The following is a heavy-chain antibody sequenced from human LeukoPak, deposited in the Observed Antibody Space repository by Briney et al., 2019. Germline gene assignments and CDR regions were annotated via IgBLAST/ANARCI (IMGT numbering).Heavy chain of an antibody. CDR3: APSGYSYGFYY. D-gene: IGHD5-18*01. V-gene: IGHV3-21*01. J-gene: IGHJ4*02. Sequence: GGSLRLSCAASGFTFSSYSMNWVRQAPGKGLEWVSSISSSSSYIYYADSVKGRFTISRDNSKNTLYLQMNSLRAEDTAVYYCAPSGYSYGFYYWGQGTLVTVSS. CDR2: ISSSSSYI. CDR1: GFTFSSYS.